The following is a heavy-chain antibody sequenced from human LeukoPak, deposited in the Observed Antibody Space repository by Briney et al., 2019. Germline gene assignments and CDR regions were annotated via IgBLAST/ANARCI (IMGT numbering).Heavy chain of an antibody. CDR3: ARDLSFGAPVAFDI. Sequence: GGSLRLSCVASGFTFSDYYMSWVRQAPGKGLEWLSALSRHSDYIYYADSVRGRFTISRDNAKNSLYLQMNSLRVDDTAVYFCARDLSFGAPVAFDIWGQGTMLTVSS. CDR1: GFTFSDYY. V-gene: IGHV3-21*01. J-gene: IGHJ3*02. D-gene: IGHD3-10*01. CDR2: LSRHSDYI.